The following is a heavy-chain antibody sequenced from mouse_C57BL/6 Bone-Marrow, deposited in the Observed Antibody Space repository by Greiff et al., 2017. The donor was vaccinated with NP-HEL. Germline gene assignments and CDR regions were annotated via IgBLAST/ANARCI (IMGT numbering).Heavy chain of an antibody. V-gene: IGHV1-81*01. CDR1: GYTFTSYG. J-gene: IGHJ3*01. CDR3: ASRTGSSYEAY. D-gene: IGHD1-1*01. CDR2: IYPRSGNT. Sequence: QVQLQQSGAELARPGASVKLSCKASGYTFTSYGISWVKQRPGQGLEWIGEIYPRSGNTYYNEKFKGKATLTADKSSSTAYMELRSLTSEDSAVYFCASRTGSSYEAYWGQGTLVTVST.